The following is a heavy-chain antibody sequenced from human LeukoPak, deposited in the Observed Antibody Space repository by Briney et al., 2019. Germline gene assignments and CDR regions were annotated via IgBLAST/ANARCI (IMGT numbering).Heavy chain of an antibody. D-gene: IGHD5-18*01. J-gene: IGHJ4*02. V-gene: IGHV4-59*01. CDR1: GGSISSYY. CDR2: IYYSGST. Sequence: PSETLSLTCTVSGGSISSYYWSWIRQPPGEGLEWIGYIYYSGSTNYNPSLKSRVTISVDTSKNQFSLKLSSVTAADTAVYYCARGRGYGYGSLPFDYWGQGTLVTVSS. CDR3: ARGRGYGYGSLPFDY.